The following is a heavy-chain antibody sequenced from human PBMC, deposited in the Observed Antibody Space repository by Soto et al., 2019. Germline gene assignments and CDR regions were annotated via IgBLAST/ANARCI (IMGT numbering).Heavy chain of an antibody. CDR1: GFSFDEYG. J-gene: IGHJ4*02. Sequence: GGSLRLSCAASGFSFDEYGMSWVRQAPGKGLEWVSGINWNGGSTTYADSVKGRFTISRDNAKNSLYLQMNSLRAGDTAFYYCAKAFSSSWFFDYWGLGTLVTVSS. V-gene: IGHV3-20*04. CDR2: INWNGGST. CDR3: AKAFSSSWFFDY. D-gene: IGHD6-13*01.